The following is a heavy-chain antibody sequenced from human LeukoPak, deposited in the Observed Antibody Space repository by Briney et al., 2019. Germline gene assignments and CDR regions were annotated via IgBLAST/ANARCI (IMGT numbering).Heavy chain of an antibody. CDR1: GFTFSSYA. J-gene: IGHJ4*02. Sequence: GGSLRLSCAASGFTFSSYALSWVRQAPGKGLTWVSIISGSGGSTNYADSVKGRFTISRDNSKNTLYLQMNSLRADDTAVYYCAKDLYYYDSSGHYPFDYWGQGTLVTVSS. CDR3: AKDLYYYDSSGHYPFDY. V-gene: IGHV3-23*01. D-gene: IGHD3-22*01. CDR2: ISGSGGST.